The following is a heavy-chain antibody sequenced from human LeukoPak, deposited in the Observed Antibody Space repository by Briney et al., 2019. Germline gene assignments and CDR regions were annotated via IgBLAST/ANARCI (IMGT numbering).Heavy chain of an antibody. CDR2: IRYDGSNK. J-gene: IGHJ4*02. CDR1: GFTFSSYG. D-gene: IGHD5-24*01. Sequence: PGGSLRLSCAASGFTFSSYGMYWVRQAPGKGLEWVAFIRYDGSNKYYADSVKGRFTVSRDNSKNTLYLQMKSLRAEDTAVYYCARRDGHNLGRFDYWGQGTLVTVSS. V-gene: IGHV3-30*02. CDR3: ARRDGHNLGRFDY.